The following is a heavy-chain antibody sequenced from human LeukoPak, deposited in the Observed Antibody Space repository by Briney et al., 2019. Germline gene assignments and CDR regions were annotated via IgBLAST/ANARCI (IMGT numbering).Heavy chain of an antibody. CDR1: GFTFSNYW. D-gene: IGHD3-10*01. Sequence: AGGSLRLSCTASGFTFSNYWMTWVRQAPGKGLEWVANIRQDGSEKYYVYSVEGRFTISRDNAKNSLYLQMNSLRAEDTAVYYCARDARGDGFDFWGQGTMVTVYS. J-gene: IGHJ3*01. V-gene: IGHV3-7*04. CDR3: ARDARGDGFDF. CDR2: IRQDGSEK.